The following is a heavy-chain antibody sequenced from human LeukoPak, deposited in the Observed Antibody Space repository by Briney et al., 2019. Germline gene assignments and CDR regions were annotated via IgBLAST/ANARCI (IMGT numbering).Heavy chain of an antibody. Sequence: ASVKVSCKASGYTFTSYGISWVRQAPGQGLEWMGWISAYNGNTNYAQKFQGRVTMTTDTSTSTAYMELRSLRSDDTAVYYCARGYYYGSGSYYGGGAFDIWGQGTMVTVSS. V-gene: IGHV1-18*01. CDR1: GYTFTSYG. J-gene: IGHJ3*02. D-gene: IGHD3-10*01. CDR3: ARGYYYGSGSYYGGGAFDI. CDR2: ISAYNGNT.